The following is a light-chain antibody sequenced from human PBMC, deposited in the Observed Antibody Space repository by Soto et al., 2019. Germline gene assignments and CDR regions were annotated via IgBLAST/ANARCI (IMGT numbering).Light chain of an antibody. CDR2: EVS. Sequence: QSALTQPPSASGSPGQSVTISCTGTSSDVGGYNYVSWYQQHPGKAPKLMIYEVSKRPSGVPDRFSGSKSGNTASLTVSGXXXEDEADYYCGSYAGSRVVFGGGTKLTVL. CDR1: SSDVGGYNY. V-gene: IGLV2-8*01. J-gene: IGLJ2*01. CDR3: GSYAGSRVV.